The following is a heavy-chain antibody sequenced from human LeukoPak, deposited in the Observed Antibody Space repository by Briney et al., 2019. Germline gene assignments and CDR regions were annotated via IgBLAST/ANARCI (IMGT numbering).Heavy chain of an antibody. J-gene: IGHJ3*02. Sequence: PSETLSLTCTVSGGSISSYYWSWIRQPPGKGLEWIGYIYYSGSTNYNPSLKSRVTISVDTSKNQFSLKLSSVTAADTAVYYCARAPPYYCSSTSCYPGAFDIWGQGTMVTVSS. CDR2: IYYSGST. CDR3: ARAPPYYCSSTSCYPGAFDI. D-gene: IGHD2-2*01. CDR1: GGSISSYY. V-gene: IGHV4-59*01.